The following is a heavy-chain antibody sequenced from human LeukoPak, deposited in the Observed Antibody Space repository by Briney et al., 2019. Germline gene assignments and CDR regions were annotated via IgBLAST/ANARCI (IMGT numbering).Heavy chain of an antibody. CDR3: ARGYYDSSGCPDY. V-gene: IGHV5-51*01. CDR1: GYRFTGYW. J-gene: IGHJ4*02. CDR2: IYPGDSDT. D-gene: IGHD3-22*01. Sequence: GESLKISCKGSGYRFTGYWIAWVRQMPGKGLEWMGIIYPGDSDTRYSPSFQGQVTISADKSISTAYLQWSSLKASDTAMYYCARGYYDSSGCPDYWGQGTLVTVSS.